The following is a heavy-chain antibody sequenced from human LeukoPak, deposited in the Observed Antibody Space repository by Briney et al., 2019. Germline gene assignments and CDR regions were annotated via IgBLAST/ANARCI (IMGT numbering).Heavy chain of an antibody. D-gene: IGHD6-6*01. CDR1: GGSFSGYY. J-gene: IGHJ4*02. CDR2: INHSGST. CDR3: ARGRAARLHY. V-gene: IGHV4-34*01. Sequence: PSETLTLTCAVYGGSFSGYYWSWIRQPPGKGLEWIGEINHSGSTNYNPSLKSRVTISVDTSKNQFSLKLSSVTAADTAVYYCARGRAARLHYWGRGTLVTVSS.